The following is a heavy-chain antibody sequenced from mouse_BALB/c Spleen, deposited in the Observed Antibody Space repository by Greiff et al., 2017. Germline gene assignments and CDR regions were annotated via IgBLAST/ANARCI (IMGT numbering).Heavy chain of an antibody. D-gene: IGHD4-1*01. CDR2: IYPGNSDT. Sequence: EVQLQQSGTVLARPGASVKMSCKASGYTFTSYWMHWVKQRPGQGLEWIGAIYPGNSDTSYNQKFKGKAKLTAVTSTSTAYMELSSLTNEDSAVYYCTRWVPDWLFFDYWGQGTTLTVSS. J-gene: IGHJ2*01. CDR3: TRWVPDWLFFDY. CDR1: GYTFTSYW. V-gene: IGHV1-5*01.